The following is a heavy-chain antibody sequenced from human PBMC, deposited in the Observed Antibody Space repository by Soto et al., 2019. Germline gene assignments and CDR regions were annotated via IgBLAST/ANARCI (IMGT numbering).Heavy chain of an antibody. V-gene: IGHV1-69*02. CDR2: IIPILGIA. J-gene: IGHJ6*02. Sequence: QVQLVQSGAEVKKPGSSVKVSCKASGGTFSSYTISWVRQAPGQGLEWMGRIIPILGIANYAQKFQGRVTITADKSTRTAYMELSSLRSEDTAVYYCATSVRCSSTSCTSYYYYGMDVWGQGTTVTVSS. D-gene: IGHD2-2*01. CDR3: ATSVRCSSTSCTSYYYYGMDV. CDR1: GGTFSSYT.